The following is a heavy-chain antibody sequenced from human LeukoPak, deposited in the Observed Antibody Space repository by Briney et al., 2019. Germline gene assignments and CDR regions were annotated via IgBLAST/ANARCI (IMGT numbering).Heavy chain of an antibody. J-gene: IGHJ6*03. D-gene: IGHD3-22*01. Sequence: GGSLTLSCAASGFSFSNAWMSWIRQVPGAGLEWVGRIKRQSDVASTQDAAPVKDSFTISKDNSKKTLYLQMNNLKTEDTAVYYCTTEYYDSACDIDVWGKGTTVTVSS. CDR1: GFSFSNAW. CDR2: IKRQSDVAST. CDR3: TTEYYDSACDIDV. V-gene: IGHV3-15*01.